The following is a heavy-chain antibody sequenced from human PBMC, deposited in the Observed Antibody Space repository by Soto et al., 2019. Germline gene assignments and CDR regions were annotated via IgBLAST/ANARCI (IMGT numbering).Heavy chain of an antibody. J-gene: IGHJ6*04. V-gene: IGHV3-30*03. CDR2: ILHDGSAE. CDR3: ARSRDGYSFYFYYGMDG. Sequence: GGSLRLSCAASGFTFTNYDMHWVRQAPGKGLEWMALILHDGSAEYYADSVKGRFTISRDNSKNTLYLQMNSLRAEDTAVYYCARSRDGYSFYFYYGMDGWGKGTTVTVS. CDR1: GFTFTNYD. D-gene: IGHD4-4*01.